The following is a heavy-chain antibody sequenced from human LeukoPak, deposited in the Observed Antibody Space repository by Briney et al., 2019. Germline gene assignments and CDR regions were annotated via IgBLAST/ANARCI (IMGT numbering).Heavy chain of an antibody. Sequence: HPGGSLRLSCAASGFTFGIYTMTWVRQAPGKGLEWVSYISSSSSTIYYADSVKGRFTISRDNAKNSLYLQMNSLRAEDTAVYYCARDVSGSFDHWGQGTLVTVSS. J-gene: IGHJ4*02. CDR2: ISSSSSTI. CDR1: GFTFGIYT. CDR3: ARDVSGSFDH. D-gene: IGHD3-22*01. V-gene: IGHV3-48*04.